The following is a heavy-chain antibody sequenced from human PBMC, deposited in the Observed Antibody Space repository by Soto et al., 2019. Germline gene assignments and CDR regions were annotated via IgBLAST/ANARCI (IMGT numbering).Heavy chain of an antibody. D-gene: IGHD7-27*01. CDR3: ATGEVLDPNWGPFGY. CDR1: GYTLTELS. CDR2: FDPEDGET. Sequence: ASVKVSCKVSGYTLTELSMHWVRQAPGKGLVWMGGFDPEDGETIYAQKNQGRDTMTEDTSTDTEYMEQSSLRSEDTAEYYNATGEVLDPNWGPFGYWGQGTLVTVTS. J-gene: IGHJ4*02. V-gene: IGHV1-24*01.